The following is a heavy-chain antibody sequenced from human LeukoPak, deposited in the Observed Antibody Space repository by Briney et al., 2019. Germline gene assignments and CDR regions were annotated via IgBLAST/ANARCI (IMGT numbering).Heavy chain of an antibody. CDR2: IKQDGSAK. V-gene: IGHV3-7*01. J-gene: IGHJ4*02. CDR1: GFTFSSHW. Sequence: GGSLRLSCAASGFTFSSHWMSWVRQAPGKGLEWVANIKQDGSAKYYVDSVKGRFTISRDNAKNSLYLQMNSLRAEDTAVYYCARTYYDILTGYNPYFDYWGQGILVTVSS. D-gene: IGHD3-9*01. CDR3: ARTYYDILTGYNPYFDY.